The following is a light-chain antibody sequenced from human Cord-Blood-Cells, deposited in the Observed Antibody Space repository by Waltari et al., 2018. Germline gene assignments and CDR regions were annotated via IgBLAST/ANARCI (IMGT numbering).Light chain of an antibody. CDR1: SGINVGTYR. Sequence: QAVLTQLASLSASPGASASLTCTLRSGINVGTYRIYWYQQKPGSPPQYLLRYKSDSDKRQGSGVPSRFSGSKDASANAGILLISGLQSEDEADYYCMIWHSSAWVFGGGTKLTVL. V-gene: IGLV5-45*01. CDR2: YKSDSDK. J-gene: IGLJ3*02. CDR3: MIWHSSAWV.